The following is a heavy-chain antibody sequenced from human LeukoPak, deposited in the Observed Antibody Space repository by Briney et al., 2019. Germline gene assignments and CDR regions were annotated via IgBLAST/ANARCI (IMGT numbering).Heavy chain of an antibody. CDR3: ARDLSVRGSRDY. CDR1: GYTFTSYG. CDR2: ISAYNGNT. Sequence: ASVKVSCKASGYTFTSYGISWVRQAPGQGLEWMGWISAYNGNTNYAQKLQGRVTMTTDTSTSTAYVELRSLRSDDTAVYYCARDLSVRGSRDYWGQGTLVTVSS. D-gene: IGHD4-17*01. J-gene: IGHJ4*02. V-gene: IGHV1-18*01.